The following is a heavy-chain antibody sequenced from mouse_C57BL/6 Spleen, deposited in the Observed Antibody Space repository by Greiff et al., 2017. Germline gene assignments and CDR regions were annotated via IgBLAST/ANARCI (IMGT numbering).Heavy chain of an antibody. CDR2: ISDGGSYT. Sequence: EVQRVESGGGLVKPGGSLKLSCAASGFTFSSYAMSWVRQTPEKRLEWVATISDGGSYTYYPDNVKGRFTISRDNAKNNLYLQMSHLKSEDTAMYYCARDEGTMDYWGQGTSVTVSS. V-gene: IGHV5-4*01. CDR1: GFTFSSYA. J-gene: IGHJ4*01. CDR3: ARDEGTMDY.